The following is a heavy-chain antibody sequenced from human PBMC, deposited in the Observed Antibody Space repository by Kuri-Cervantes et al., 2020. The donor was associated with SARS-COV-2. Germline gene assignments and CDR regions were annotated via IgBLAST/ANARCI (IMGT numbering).Heavy chain of an antibody. CDR2: IDWDDDK. CDR3: ARMGPGMGATWYDY. CDR1: GFSPSTSGMC. D-gene: IGHD1-26*01. Sequence: SGPPLVKPPQTLTLTCTFSGFSPSTSGMCGSWIRQPPGKALEWLARIDWDDDKYYSTSLKTRLTISKDTSKNQVVLTMTNMDPVETATYYCARMGPGMGATWYDYWGQGTLVTVSS. V-gene: IGHV2-70*11. J-gene: IGHJ4*02.